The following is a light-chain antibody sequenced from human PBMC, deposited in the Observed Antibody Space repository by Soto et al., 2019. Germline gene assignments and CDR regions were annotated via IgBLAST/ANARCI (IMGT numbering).Light chain of an antibody. CDR1: QSITTN. CDR2: GAS. J-gene: IGKJ1*01. V-gene: IGKV3-15*01. CDR3: QQYNNWPWT. Sequence: EIVLTQSPGTLSLSPEDRATLSCRASQSITTNLVWYQQKAGQAPRLLIYGASTRATGIPARFSGSGSGTEFTLTLSSLQSEDFAVYYCQQYNNWPWTFGQGTKVDIK.